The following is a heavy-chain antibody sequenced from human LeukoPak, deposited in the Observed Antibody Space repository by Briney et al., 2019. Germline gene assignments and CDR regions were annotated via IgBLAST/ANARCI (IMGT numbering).Heavy chain of an antibody. CDR3: ARDRYGYNLPVDY. CDR1: GFTFSNFG. CDR2: ISYDGSNK. V-gene: IGHV3-30*03. Sequence: GGSLRLSCAVSGFTFSNFGVHWVRQAPGKGLEWVAVISYDGSNKYYADSVKGRFTISRDNSKNTLYLQMNSLRGEDTAVYCCARDRYGYNLPVDYWGQGTLVTVSS. J-gene: IGHJ4*02. D-gene: IGHD5-24*01.